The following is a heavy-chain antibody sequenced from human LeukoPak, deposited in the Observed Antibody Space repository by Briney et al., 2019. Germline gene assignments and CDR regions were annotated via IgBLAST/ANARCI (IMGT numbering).Heavy chain of an antibody. J-gene: IGHJ5*02. CDR3: ARDRITGTANWFDP. D-gene: IGHD1-20*01. CDR2: IYYSGST. CDR1: GGSISSSSYY. Sequence: SETLSLTCTVSGGSISSSSYYWGWIRQPPGKGLEWIGSIYYSGSTYYNPSLKSRVTISVDRSKNQFSLKLSSVTAADTAVYYCARDRITGTANWFDPWGQGTLVTVSS. V-gene: IGHV4-39*07.